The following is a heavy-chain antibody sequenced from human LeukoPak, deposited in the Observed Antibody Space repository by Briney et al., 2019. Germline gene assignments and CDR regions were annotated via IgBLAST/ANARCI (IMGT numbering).Heavy chain of an antibody. J-gene: IGHJ5*02. CDR2: INPDGTII. D-gene: IGHD5-18*01. CDR1: GFTYTDYW. Sequence: GGSLRLSCGGSGFTYTDYWMHWFRHAPGKGPVWVSRINPDGTIIDYADSVKGRFSISRDKAKNLLYLQMNGLRADDTAVYYCAKDLSWNTADRWGQGILVTVSS. V-gene: IGHV3-74*01. CDR3: AKDLSWNTADR.